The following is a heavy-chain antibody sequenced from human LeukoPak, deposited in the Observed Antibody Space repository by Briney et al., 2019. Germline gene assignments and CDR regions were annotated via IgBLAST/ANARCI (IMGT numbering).Heavy chain of an antibody. CDR3: ARTLSIVVVPAAMQYYYGMDV. D-gene: IGHD2-2*01. V-gene: IGHV1-2*02. CDR2: INPNSGGT. J-gene: IGHJ6*02. Sequence: ASVKVSCKASGYTFTGYYMHWVRQAPGQGLEWMGWINPNSGGTNYAQKFQGRVTMTRDTSISTAYMELSRLRSDDTAVYYCARTLSIVVVPAAMQYYYGMDVWGQGTTVTVSS. CDR1: GYTFTGYY.